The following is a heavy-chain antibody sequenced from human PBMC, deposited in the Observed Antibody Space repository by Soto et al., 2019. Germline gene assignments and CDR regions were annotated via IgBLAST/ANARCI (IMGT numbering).Heavy chain of an antibody. J-gene: IGHJ4*02. CDR3: ATDSSGSYRLDH. CDR1: EYTFTSYD. CDR2: LNPNRGNT. V-gene: IGHV1-8*01. D-gene: IGHD1-26*01. Sequence: QVQLVQSGAEVKKPGASVKVSCKASEYTFTSYDINWVLQDTGQGIEWMGWLNPNRGNTGYAQTFQGRVTMTRNTSISTAYMELSSLRSEDTAVYYCATDSSGSYRLDHWGQGTLVTVSS.